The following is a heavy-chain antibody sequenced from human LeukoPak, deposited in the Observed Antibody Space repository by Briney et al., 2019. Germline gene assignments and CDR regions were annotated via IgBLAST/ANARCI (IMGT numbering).Heavy chain of an antibody. D-gene: IGHD2-21*02. V-gene: IGHV3-7*01. CDR3: ARGDPDY. CDR2: INYHGNEN. CDR1: GFTFSDYW. Sequence: GGSLRLSCAASGFTFSDYWMQWVRQAPGKGLEWVANINYHGNENYLLDSVKGRFTISRDNAKNSLFLQMNSLRVEDTAVYYCARGDPDYWGLGTLVTVSS. J-gene: IGHJ4*02.